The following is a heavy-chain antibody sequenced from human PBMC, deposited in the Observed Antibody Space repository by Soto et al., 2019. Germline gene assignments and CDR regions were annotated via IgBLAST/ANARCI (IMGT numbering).Heavy chain of an antibody. CDR2: IYYSGST. V-gene: IGHV4-59*01. CDR1: GGSISSYY. J-gene: IGHJ5*02. Sequence: PSETLSLTCTVSGGSISSYYWSWIRQPPGRGLEWIGYIYYSGSTSYNPSLKSRVTISVDTSKNQFSLKLSSVTAADTAMYYCAREAGVRYPFDPWGQGTLVTV. D-gene: IGHD3-9*01. CDR3: AREAGVRYPFDP.